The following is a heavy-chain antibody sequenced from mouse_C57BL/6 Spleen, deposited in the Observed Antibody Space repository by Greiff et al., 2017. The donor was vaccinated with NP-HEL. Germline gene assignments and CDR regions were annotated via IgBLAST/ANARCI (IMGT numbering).Heavy chain of an antibody. CDR2: ISYDGSN. CDR1: GYSITSGYY. J-gene: IGHJ2*01. D-gene: IGHD3-3*01. Sequence: EVKLQESGPGLVKPSQSLSLTCSVTGYSITSGYYWNWIRQFPGNKLEWMGYISYDGSNNYNPSLKNRISITRDTSKNQFFLKLNSVTTEDTATYYCARDGLGLDYWGQGTTLTVSS. CDR3: ARDGLGLDY. V-gene: IGHV3-6*01.